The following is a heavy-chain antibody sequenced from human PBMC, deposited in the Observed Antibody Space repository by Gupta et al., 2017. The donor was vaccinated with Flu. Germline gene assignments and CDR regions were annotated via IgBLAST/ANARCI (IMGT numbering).Heavy chain of an antibody. CDR3: ARGWEARASFDY. Sequence: AASGFTFSSYSMNWVRQAPGKGLEWVAFISSSSSYIYYADSVKGRFTVSRDNAENSLYLQVNSLRVEDTAMYYCARGWEARASFDYWGQGTLVTVSS. CDR1: GFTFSSYS. J-gene: IGHJ4*02. D-gene: IGHD1-26*01. V-gene: IGHV3-21*06. CDR2: ISSSSSYI.